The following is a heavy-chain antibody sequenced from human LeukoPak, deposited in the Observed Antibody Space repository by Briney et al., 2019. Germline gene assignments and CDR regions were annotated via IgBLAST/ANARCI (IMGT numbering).Heavy chain of an antibody. CDR2: IHYSGSA. Sequence: SETLSLTCTVSGDSISSSTYYWGWVRQPPGKGLEWIGSIHYSGSAYYNPSLKSRVTISVDTSNNQFSLKLSSVTAADTAVYYCARHGFLLVTTKGWFDPWGQGTPVTVSS. V-gene: IGHV4-39*01. D-gene: IGHD4-17*01. J-gene: IGHJ5*02. CDR1: GDSISSSTYY. CDR3: ARHGFLLVTTKGWFDP.